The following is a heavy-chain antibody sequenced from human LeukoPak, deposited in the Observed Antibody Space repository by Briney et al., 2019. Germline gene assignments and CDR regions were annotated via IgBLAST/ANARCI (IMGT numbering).Heavy chain of an antibody. CDR2: IYYSGST. Sequence: SETLSLTCTVSGDSISSSSYYWDWIRQPPGKGLEWIGSIYYSGSTYYNPSLKSRVTILVDTSKNQFSLKLSSVTAADTAVYYCARRSLGLSALDCWGQGTLVTVSS. CDR1: GDSISSSSYY. D-gene: IGHD3-10*01. J-gene: IGHJ4*02. V-gene: IGHV4-39*07. CDR3: ARRSLGLSALDC.